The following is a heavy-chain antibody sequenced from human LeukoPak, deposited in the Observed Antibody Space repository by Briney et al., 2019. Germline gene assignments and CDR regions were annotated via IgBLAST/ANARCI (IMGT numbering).Heavy chain of an antibody. Sequence: GSLRLSCAASGFTFSSYGMHWVRQAPGKGLEGVAFIRYDGINKYYADSVKGRFTISRDNSKNTLYLQMTSLRAEDTAVYYCAIGGYYYSFDYWGQGTLVTVSS. D-gene: IGHD3-22*01. V-gene: IGHV3-30*02. CDR2: IRYDGINK. CDR3: AIGGYYYSFDY. J-gene: IGHJ4*02. CDR1: GFTFSSYG.